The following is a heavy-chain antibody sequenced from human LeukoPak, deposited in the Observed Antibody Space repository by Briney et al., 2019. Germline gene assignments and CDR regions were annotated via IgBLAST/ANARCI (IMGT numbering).Heavy chain of an antibody. Sequence: GRSLRLSCAASGFTFSSYGMHWVRQAPGKGLDWVALIWYDGSNKYYADSVKGRFTISRDNSKNTLYLQMNSLRAEDTAVYYCARERDGYNHDFDYWGQGTLVTVSS. CDR3: ARERDGYNHDFDY. J-gene: IGHJ4*02. CDR2: IWYDGSNK. D-gene: IGHD5-24*01. V-gene: IGHV3-33*01. CDR1: GFTFSSYG.